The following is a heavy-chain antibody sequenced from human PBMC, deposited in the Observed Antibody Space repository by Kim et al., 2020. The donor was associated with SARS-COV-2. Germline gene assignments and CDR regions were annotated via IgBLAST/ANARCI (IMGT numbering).Heavy chain of an antibody. D-gene: IGHD6-19*01. V-gene: IGHV3-48*02. CDR2: ISSSRYSNI. Sequence: GGSLRLSCTGSGFTFSSYSLNWVRQAPGKGLEWISYISSSRYSNIYYADSVKGRFTISRDTAKNSLNLQMSSLRDEDTAVYYCARQDPYSTGWHFDYWGQGAVLTVSA. CDR3: ARQDPYSTGWHFDY. J-gene: IGHJ4*02. CDR1: GFTFSSYS.